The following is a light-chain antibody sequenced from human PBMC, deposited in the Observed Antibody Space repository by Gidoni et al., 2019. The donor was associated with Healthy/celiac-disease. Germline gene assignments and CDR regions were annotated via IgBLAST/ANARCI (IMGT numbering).Light chain of an antibody. CDR2: DAS. V-gene: IGKV1-13*02. CDR1: QDISSV. CDR3: LQFKANPLT. J-gene: IGKJ4*01. Sequence: AIQLTQSPSSLSASVGDRVTITCRASQDISSVLAWYQQTPGKPPKLLIYDASSLETGVPSRFRGSVSGTDFTLTISGLQPEEFATYYCLQFKANPLTFGGGTKVEIK.